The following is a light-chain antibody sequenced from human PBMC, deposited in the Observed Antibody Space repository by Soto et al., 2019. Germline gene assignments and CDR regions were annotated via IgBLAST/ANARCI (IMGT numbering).Light chain of an antibody. CDR3: QQRSHWG. CDR1: QSVSSY. CDR2: DAS. J-gene: IGKJ2*03. V-gene: IGKV3-11*01. Sequence: EIVLTQSPATLSLSPGERATLSCRASQSVSSYLAWYQQKPGQAPRLLIYDASNRATGIPARFSGSGSGTDFTLTISRLETEDFAVYYCQQRSHWGFGQGTKLEIK.